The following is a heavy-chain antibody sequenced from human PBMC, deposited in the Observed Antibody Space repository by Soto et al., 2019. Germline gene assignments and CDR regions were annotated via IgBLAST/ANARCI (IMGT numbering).Heavy chain of an antibody. V-gene: IGHV1-69*02. Sequence: QVQLVQSGAEVKKPGSSVKVSCKASGGTFSSYTISWVRQAPGQGLEWMGRIIPILGIANYAQKFQGRVTITADKSTSTAYMELSSLRSEDTAVYYCARAPSMVRGRYYYYGMDVWGQGTTVTVSS. D-gene: IGHD3-10*01. CDR1: GGTFSSYT. CDR2: IIPILGIA. CDR3: ARAPSMVRGRYYYYGMDV. J-gene: IGHJ6*01.